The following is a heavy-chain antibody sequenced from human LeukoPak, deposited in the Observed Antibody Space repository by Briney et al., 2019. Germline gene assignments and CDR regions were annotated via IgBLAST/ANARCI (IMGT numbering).Heavy chain of an antibody. Sequence: KTGGSLRLSCAASGFTFDDYAMHWVRQAPGKGLEWVSSISSSSSYIYYADSVKGRFTISRDNAKNSLYLQMNSLRAEDTAVYYCARDLKRRVYYDSSGSDDAFDIWGQGTMVTVSS. V-gene: IGHV3-21*01. J-gene: IGHJ3*02. CDR2: ISSSSSYI. CDR1: GFTFDDYA. D-gene: IGHD3-22*01. CDR3: ARDLKRRVYYDSSGSDDAFDI.